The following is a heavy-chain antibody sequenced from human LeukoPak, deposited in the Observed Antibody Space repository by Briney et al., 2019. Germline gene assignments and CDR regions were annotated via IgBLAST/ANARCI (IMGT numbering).Heavy chain of an antibody. J-gene: IGHJ4*02. Sequence: PSETLSLTCAVYGGSFSGYYWSWIRQPPGKGLGWIGEINHSGSTNYNPSLKSRVTISVDTSKNQFSLKLSSVTAADTAVYYCARAPQVVITYQYYFDYWGQGTLVTVSS. CDR1: GGSFSGYY. V-gene: IGHV4-34*01. CDR2: INHSGST. D-gene: IGHD3-22*01. CDR3: ARAPQVVITYQYYFDY.